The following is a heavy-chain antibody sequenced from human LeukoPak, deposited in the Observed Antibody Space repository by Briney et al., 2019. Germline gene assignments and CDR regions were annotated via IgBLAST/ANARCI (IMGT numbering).Heavy chain of an antibody. V-gene: IGHV4-39*07. J-gene: IGHJ4*02. CDR1: GGSISSSSYY. Sequence: SETLSLTCTVSGGSISSSSYYWGWIRQPPGKGLEWIGSIYYSGSTYYNPSLKSRVTISVDTSKNQFSLKLSSVTAADTAVYYCARGPAYCGGDCYYAYWGQGTLVTVSS. CDR3: ARGPAYCGGDCYYAY. D-gene: IGHD2-21*02. CDR2: IYYSGST.